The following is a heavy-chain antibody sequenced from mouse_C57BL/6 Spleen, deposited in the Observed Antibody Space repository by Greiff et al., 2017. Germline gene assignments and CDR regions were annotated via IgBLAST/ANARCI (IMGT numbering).Heavy chain of an antibody. CDR1: GYTFTDYY. J-gene: IGHJ4*01. CDR3: AGGNDGYYAMDY. V-gene: IGHV1-76*01. CDR2: IYPGSGNT. D-gene: IGHD2-2*01. Sequence: QVQLQQSGAELVRPGASVKLSCKASGYTFTDYYINWVKQRPGQGLEWIARIYPGSGNTYYNEKFKGKATLTAEKSSSTAYMQLSSLTSEDSAVYFCAGGNDGYYAMDYWGQGTSVSVSS.